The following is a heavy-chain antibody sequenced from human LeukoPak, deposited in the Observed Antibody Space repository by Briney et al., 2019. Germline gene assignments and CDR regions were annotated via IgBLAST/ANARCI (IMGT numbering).Heavy chain of an antibody. Sequence: SETLSLTCTVSGGSISSYYWSWIRQPPGKGLEWIGYIYYSGSTNYNPSLKSRVTISVDTSKNQFSLKLSSVTAADTAVYYCARYYYYGSGRVWFDPWGQGTLSPSPQ. J-gene: IGHJ5*02. D-gene: IGHD3-10*01. CDR1: GGSISSYY. CDR3: ARYYYYGSGRVWFDP. V-gene: IGHV4-59*01. CDR2: IYYSGST.